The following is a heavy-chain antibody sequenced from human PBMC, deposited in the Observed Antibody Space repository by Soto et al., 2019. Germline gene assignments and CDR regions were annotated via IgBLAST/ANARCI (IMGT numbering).Heavy chain of an antibody. D-gene: IGHD3-22*01. CDR1: GFTVSTNY. J-gene: IGHJ4*02. V-gene: IGHV3-66*01. CDR3: ARDTITTTLENYFDY. Sequence: GGSLRLSCAASGFTVSTNYMSWVRQAPGKGLEWVSVIYSGGSTYYADSVKGRFIISRDSSKNTIYLQMNSLRAEDTAVYYCARDTITTTLENYFDYWGQGTLVTVSS. CDR2: IYSGGST.